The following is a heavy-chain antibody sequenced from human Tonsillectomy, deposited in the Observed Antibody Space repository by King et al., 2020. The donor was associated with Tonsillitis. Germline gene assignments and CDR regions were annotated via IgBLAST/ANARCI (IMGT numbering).Heavy chain of an antibody. CDR1: GGSISSGSYY. Sequence: LQLQESGPGLVKPSQTLSLTCTVSGGSISSGSYYWSWIRQPAGKGLEWIGRIYTSGSTNYNPSLKSRVTISVDTSENQFSLKLSSVTAAATAVYYCARSPPVPSTIVGDYYYYYMDVWAKGPRSPSP. D-gene: IGHD1-26*01. CDR3: ARSPPVPSTIVGDYYYYYMDV. CDR2: IYTSGST. J-gene: IGHJ6*03. V-gene: IGHV4-61*02.